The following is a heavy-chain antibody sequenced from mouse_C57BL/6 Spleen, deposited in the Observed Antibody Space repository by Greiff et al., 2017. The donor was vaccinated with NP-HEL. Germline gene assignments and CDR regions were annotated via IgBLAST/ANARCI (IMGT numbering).Heavy chain of an antibody. CDR2: IFPSDSET. Sequence: QVQLQQPGAELVRPGSSVKLSCKASGYTFTSYWMAWVKQRPGQGLEWIGNIFPSDSETHYNQKFKDKATLTVDKSSTTAYMQLSSLTSEDSAVYYCARDYYEYDVVYWGFDVWGTGTTVTVSS. CDR3: ARDYYEYDVVYWGFDV. CDR1: GYTFTSYW. J-gene: IGHJ1*03. V-gene: IGHV1-61*01. D-gene: IGHD2-4*01.